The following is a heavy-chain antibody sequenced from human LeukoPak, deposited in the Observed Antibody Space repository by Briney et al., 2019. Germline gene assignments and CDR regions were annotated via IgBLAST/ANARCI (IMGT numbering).Heavy chain of an antibody. D-gene: IGHD5-18*01. CDR3: APRGDIEHSYGYGKWFDP. CDR1: GGSLSEYY. CDR2: INHSGST. V-gene: IGHV4-34*01. J-gene: IGHJ5*02. Sequence: SETLSLTCAVYGGSLSEYYWSWIRKPPGKGLEWIGEINHSGSTNYNASLKSRVTISVDTSKNQFSLRLSSVTAADTAVYYCAPRGDIEHSYGYGKWFDPWGQGTRVTVSS.